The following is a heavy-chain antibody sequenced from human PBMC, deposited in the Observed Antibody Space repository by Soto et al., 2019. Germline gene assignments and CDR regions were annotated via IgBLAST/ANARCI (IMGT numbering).Heavy chain of an antibody. Sequence: KNPPASAKGSCKASGATFSGYAISWVRQAPGQGLEWMGGIIPIFGTANYAQKFQGRVTITADESTSTAYMELSSLRSEDTAVYYCARSRDYDFWSGSVAAHYGMDVWGQGTTVTVSS. D-gene: IGHD3-3*01. CDR3: ARSRDYDFWSGSVAAHYGMDV. CDR2: IIPIFGTA. J-gene: IGHJ6*02. CDR1: GATFSGYA. V-gene: IGHV1-69*13.